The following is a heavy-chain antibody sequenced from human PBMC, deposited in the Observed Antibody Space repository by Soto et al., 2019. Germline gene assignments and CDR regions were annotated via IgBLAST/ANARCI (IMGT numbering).Heavy chain of an antibody. CDR2: ISYDGSNK. CDR1: GFTFSSYG. V-gene: IGHV3-30*18. Sequence: GALRLSCAASGFTFSSYGMHWVRQAPGKGLEWVAVISYDGSNKYYADSVKGRFTISRDNSKNTLYLQMNSLRAEDTAVYYCAKAVTYYYDSSGPFDYWGQGTLVTVSS. J-gene: IGHJ4*02. D-gene: IGHD3-22*01. CDR3: AKAVTYYYDSSGPFDY.